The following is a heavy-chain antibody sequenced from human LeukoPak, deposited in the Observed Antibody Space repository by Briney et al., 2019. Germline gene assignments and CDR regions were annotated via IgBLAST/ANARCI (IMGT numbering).Heavy chain of an antibody. D-gene: IGHD3-10*01. Sequence: SGTLSLTCTVSGYSISSGYYWGWIRQPPGKGLEWIGSIYHSGSTYYNPSLKSRVTISVDTSKNQFSLKLSSVTAADTAVYYCSGMVRGDNDYWGQGTLVTVSS. CDR2: IYHSGST. CDR3: SGMVRGDNDY. J-gene: IGHJ4*02. V-gene: IGHV4-38-2*02. CDR1: GYSISSGYY.